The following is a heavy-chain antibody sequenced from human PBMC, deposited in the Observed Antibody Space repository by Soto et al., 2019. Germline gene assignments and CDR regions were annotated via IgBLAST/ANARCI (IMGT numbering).Heavy chain of an antibody. V-gene: IGHV3-23*01. Sequence: SLRLSCAASGFSFVNYAMNWVRQAPGKGLEWVSGLSGSGTSTYYADSVKGRFTISRDNSRDTLFLQMNSLTADDTAVYYCAKATTNGGWFNPFDSWGQGALVTVSS. D-gene: IGHD6-19*01. CDR2: LSGSGTST. CDR3: AKATTNGGWFNPFDS. CDR1: GFSFVNYA. J-gene: IGHJ4*02.